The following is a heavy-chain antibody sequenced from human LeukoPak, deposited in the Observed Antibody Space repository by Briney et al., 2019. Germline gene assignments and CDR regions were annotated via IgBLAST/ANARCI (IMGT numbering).Heavy chain of an antibody. CDR1: GYTFTGYF. J-gene: IGHJ6*03. D-gene: IGHD6-19*01. CDR3: ARDFREQWVVDYYYYMDV. V-gene: IGHV1-2*02. Sequence: ASVKVSCKASGYTFTGYFMHWVRQAPGQGLEWMGWINPNSGGTNYAQNFQGRVTMTRDTSINTAYMELSRLRSDDTAVYYCARDFREQWVVDYYYYMDVWGKGTTVTVSS. CDR2: INPNSGGT.